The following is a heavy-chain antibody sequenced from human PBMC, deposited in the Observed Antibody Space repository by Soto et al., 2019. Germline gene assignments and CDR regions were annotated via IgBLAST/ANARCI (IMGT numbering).Heavy chain of an antibody. CDR1: GFTFSSYA. Sequence: QVQLVESGGGVAQPGRSLRLSCAASGFTFSSYAMHWVRQAPGKGLEWVAVISYDGSNKYYADSVKGRFTISRDNSKNTVYLQMNSLRADDTAIYYCTMRNYYDSSGPIGASYYFDYWGQGTLVTVSS. J-gene: IGHJ4*02. CDR2: ISYDGSNK. V-gene: IGHV3-30-3*01. CDR3: TMRNYYDSSGPIGASYYFDY. D-gene: IGHD3-22*01.